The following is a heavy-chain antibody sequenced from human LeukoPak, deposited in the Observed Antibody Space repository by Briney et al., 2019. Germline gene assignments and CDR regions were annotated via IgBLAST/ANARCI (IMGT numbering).Heavy chain of an antibody. CDR1: GFTFSSYA. Sequence: GGSLRLSCSASGFTFSSYAMHWVRQAPGKGLQYVSVITGNGGDTHYADSVKGRFTISRDNSKNTLYLQMDSLRAEDTALYYCAKGSGINHYHWIDPWGQGTLVTVSS. D-gene: IGHD1-14*01. J-gene: IGHJ5*02. CDR3: AKGSGINHYHWIDP. CDR2: ITGNGGDT. V-gene: IGHV3-64*04.